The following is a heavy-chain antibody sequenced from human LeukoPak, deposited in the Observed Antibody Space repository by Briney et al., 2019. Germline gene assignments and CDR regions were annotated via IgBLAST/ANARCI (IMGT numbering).Heavy chain of an antibody. CDR2: ISSDSSYI. Sequence: GGSLRLSCAASGFTFSSYRMNWVRQAPGKGLEWVSSISSDSSYIYYADSVKGRFTISRDNAKNSLFLQMNSLRAEDTAVYYCAKDPLVGATGYWGQGTLVTVSS. CDR3: AKDPLVGATGY. D-gene: IGHD1-26*01. J-gene: IGHJ4*02. CDR1: GFTFSSYR. V-gene: IGHV3-21*01.